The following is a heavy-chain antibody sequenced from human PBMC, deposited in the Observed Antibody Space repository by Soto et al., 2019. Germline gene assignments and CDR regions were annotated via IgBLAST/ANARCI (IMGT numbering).Heavy chain of an antibody. D-gene: IGHD6-19*01. Sequence: PSETLSLTYTVSGGSVGSGRHYWSWIRQPPGKGLEWIGYIHDSGSTNYVSSLKSRVTISADPSRNQFFLKVYSVTAADTAVYYCARGWDAGYWGQGTLVTVSS. CDR3: ARGWDAGY. CDR2: IHDSGST. J-gene: IGHJ4*02. V-gene: IGHV4-61*01. CDR1: GGSVGSGRHY.